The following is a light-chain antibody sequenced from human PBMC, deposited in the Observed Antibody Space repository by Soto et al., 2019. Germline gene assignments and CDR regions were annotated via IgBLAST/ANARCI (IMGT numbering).Light chain of an antibody. CDR3: QQRSNWPPIT. CDR1: QSVSSY. J-gene: IGKJ5*01. Sequence: PGERATLSCRASQSVSSYLAWYQQKPGQAPRLLIYDASNRATGIPVRFSGSGSGTDFTLTISSLEPEDFAVYYCQQRSNWPPITFGQGTRLEI. V-gene: IGKV3-11*01. CDR2: DAS.